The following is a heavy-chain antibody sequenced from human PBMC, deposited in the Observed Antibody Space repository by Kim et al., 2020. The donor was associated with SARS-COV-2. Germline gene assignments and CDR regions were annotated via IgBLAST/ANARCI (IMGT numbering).Heavy chain of an antibody. Sequence: SETLSLTCSVSTGSITSNYWSWIRQSPEKGLEWIGSIYYSGRANYNPSLESRVTISVDTSKNQFSLKLTSVTAADTALYYFARDLGSSFNSGTTWYFD. V-gene: IGHV4-59*01. CDR1: TGSITSNY. CDR3: ARDLGSSFNSGTTWYFD. CDR2: IYYSGRA. J-gene: IGHJ2*01. D-gene: IGHD3-10*01.